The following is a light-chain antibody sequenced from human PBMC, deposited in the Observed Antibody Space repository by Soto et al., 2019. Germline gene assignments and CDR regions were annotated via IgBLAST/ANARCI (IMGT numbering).Light chain of an antibody. Sequence: ETVLTQSPGTLSLSPGDRATLSCRASQNVYSNFVGWYQQRPGQAPRRLIYGTSTRATDIPDRFSGSGSGTDFTLTISRLEPDDFAVYFCHQYGNSPLTFGPGTKVDF. V-gene: IGKV3-20*01. CDR2: GTS. J-gene: IGKJ3*01. CDR1: QNVYSNF. CDR3: HQYGNSPLT.